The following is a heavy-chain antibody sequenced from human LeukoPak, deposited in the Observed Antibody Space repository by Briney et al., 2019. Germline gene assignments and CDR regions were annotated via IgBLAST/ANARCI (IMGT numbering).Heavy chain of an antibody. CDR3: ARVSDYYDSSGYYRGHYFDY. J-gene: IGHJ4*02. Sequence: SETLSLTCTVSGGSISSYYWSWIRQPPGKGLEWIGYIYYSGSTNYNPSPKSRVTISVDTSKNQFSLKLSSVTAADTAVYYCARVSDYYDSSGYYRGHYFDYWGQGTLVTVSS. D-gene: IGHD3-22*01. V-gene: IGHV4-59*01. CDR2: IYYSGST. CDR1: GGSISSYY.